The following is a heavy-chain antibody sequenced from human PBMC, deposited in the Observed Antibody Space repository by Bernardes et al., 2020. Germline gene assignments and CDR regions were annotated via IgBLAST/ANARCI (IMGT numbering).Heavy chain of an antibody. CDR1: GLTFTNAW. CDR2: ISSNPDGGTT. V-gene: IGHV3-15*01. J-gene: IGHJ4*02. CDR3: THYGDQG. D-gene: IGHD4-17*01. Sequence: VWSLSLSCAASGLTFTNAWMGWVRQAPGKGLEWVGRISSNPDGGTTEYAAPVEGRFTISRDDSINTLYLQMNSLKTEDTAVYYCTHYGDQGGGQGTLVTVSS.